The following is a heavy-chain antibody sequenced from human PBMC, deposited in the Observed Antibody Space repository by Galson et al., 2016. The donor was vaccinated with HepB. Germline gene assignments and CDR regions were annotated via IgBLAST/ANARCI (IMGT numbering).Heavy chain of an antibody. CDR2: VNAGNGDT. D-gene: IGHD1-26*01. Sequence: SVKVSCKASGYTFSSYVMSWVRQAPGQRLEWMGWVNAGNGDTRYSQKFQGRVTITRDTSANTAYMELRSLRFEDTAVYYCARDSVLSYYDLHWFDPWGQGTLVTVS. J-gene: IGHJ5*02. CDR3: ARDSVLSYYDLHWFDP. V-gene: IGHV1-3*01. CDR1: GYTFSSYV.